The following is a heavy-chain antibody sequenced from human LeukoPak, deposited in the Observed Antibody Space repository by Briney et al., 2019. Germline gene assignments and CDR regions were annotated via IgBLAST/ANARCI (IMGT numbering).Heavy chain of an antibody. V-gene: IGHV1-69*13. CDR3: ARGPFEDGYPYYYYYMDV. CDR2: IIPIFGTA. J-gene: IGHJ6*03. CDR1: GYTFTSYG. Sequence: SVKVSCKASGYTFTSYGISWVRQAPGQGLEWMGGIIPIFGTANYAQKFQGRVTITADESTSTAYMELSSLRSEDTAVYYCARGPFEDGYPYYYYYMDVWGKGTTVTVSS. D-gene: IGHD5-24*01.